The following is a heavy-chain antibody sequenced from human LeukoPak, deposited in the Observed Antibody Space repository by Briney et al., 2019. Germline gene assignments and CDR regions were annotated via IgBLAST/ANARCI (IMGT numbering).Heavy chain of an antibody. CDR1: GFTFSSYA. CDR2: ISGSGGST. D-gene: IGHD6-13*01. Sequence: GGSLRLSCAASGFTFSSYAMSWVRQAPRKGLEWVSAISGSGGSTYYADSVKGRFTISRDNSKNTLYLQMNSLRAEDTAVYYCAKGLIAAAPYYYYGMDVWGQGTTVTVSS. V-gene: IGHV3-23*01. CDR3: AKGLIAAAPYYYYGMDV. J-gene: IGHJ6*02.